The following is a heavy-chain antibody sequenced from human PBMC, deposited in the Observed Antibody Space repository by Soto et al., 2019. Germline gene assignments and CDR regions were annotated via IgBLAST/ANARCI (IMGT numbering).Heavy chain of an antibody. CDR1: GGSISSGDYY. CDR3: ARGVRYFDWPGDFDY. D-gene: IGHD3-9*01. J-gene: IGHJ4*02. Sequence: SETLSLTCTVSGGSISSGDYYWSWIRQPPGKGLEWIGYIYYSGSTYYNPSLKSRVTISVDTSKNQFSLKLSSVTAADTAVYYCARGVRYFDWPGDFDYWGQGTLVTVSS. CDR2: IYYSGST. V-gene: IGHV4-30-4*01.